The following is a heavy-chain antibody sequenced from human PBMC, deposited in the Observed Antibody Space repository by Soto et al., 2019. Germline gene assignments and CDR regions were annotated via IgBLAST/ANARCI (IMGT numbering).Heavy chain of an antibody. J-gene: IGHJ4*02. CDR2: IYYIGIT. D-gene: IGHD2-8*02. Sequence: QVQLQESGPGLVKPSETLSLTCTVSGGSISSYYWSWIRQPPGKGLEWIGYIYYIGITDYNPSLKSRVTISGXXSKSQFSLXXXXLTAADTAVYYCARGGGVYYFDYWGQGTLVTVSS. V-gene: IGHV4-59*01. CDR1: GGSISSYY. CDR3: ARGGGVYYFDY.